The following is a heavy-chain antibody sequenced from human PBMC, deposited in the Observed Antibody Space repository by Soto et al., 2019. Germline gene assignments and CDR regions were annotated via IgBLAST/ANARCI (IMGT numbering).Heavy chain of an antibody. J-gene: IGHJ6*02. CDR3: ARDDSYSSSPATDYYYGMDV. CDR2: IIPIFGTA. Sequence: QVQLVQSGAEVKKPGSSVKVSCKASGGTFSSYAISWVRQAPGQGLEWMGGIIPIFGTANYAQKFQGRVTITADESTSTAYRELSSLRSEDTAVYYCARDDSYSSSPATDYYYGMDVWGQGTTVTVSS. D-gene: IGHD6-6*01. V-gene: IGHV1-69*12. CDR1: GGTFSSYA.